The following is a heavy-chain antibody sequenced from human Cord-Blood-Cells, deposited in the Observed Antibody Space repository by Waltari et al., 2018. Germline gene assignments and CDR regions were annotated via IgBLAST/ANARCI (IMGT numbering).Heavy chain of an antibody. V-gene: IGHV4-38-2*02. J-gene: IGHJ4*02. CDR3: AESITIFGVGGYYLDY. CDR1: GYSISSGYY. Sequence: QVQLQESGPGLVKPSETLSLTCTVSGYSISSGYYWGWIRQPPGKGLEWMGSVYQSGSSYYNPSRKGRVTISVDTSKNQFALKLSSVTVADTAVYYCAESITIFGVGGYYLDYWGQGTLVTVSS. D-gene: IGHD3-3*01. CDR2: VYQSGSS.